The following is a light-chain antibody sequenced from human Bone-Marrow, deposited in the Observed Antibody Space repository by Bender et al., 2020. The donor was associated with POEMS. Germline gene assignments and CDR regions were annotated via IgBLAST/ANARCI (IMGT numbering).Light chain of an antibody. Sequence: QSALTQPASVSGSPGQSISISCTGTSSDVGGFDLVSWYQQYPGKVPKLLIYEVTKRPSGVSNRLSGSKSGNTAFLIISGVQAEEEADCICSQEARSQVVVGGGTKLAVL. J-gene: IGLJ3*02. CDR2: EVT. V-gene: IGLV2-23*02. CDR1: SSDVGGFDL. CDR3: SQEARSQVV.